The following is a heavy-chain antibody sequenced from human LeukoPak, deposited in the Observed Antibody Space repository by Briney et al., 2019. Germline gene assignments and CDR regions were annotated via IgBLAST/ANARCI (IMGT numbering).Heavy chain of an antibody. Sequence: ASVKVSCKASGYTFTSYDINWVRQAPGQGLEWMGIINPSGGSTSYAQKFQGRVTMTRDTSTSTVYMKLSSLRSEDTAVYYCAREIGPIQLHLWGSAFDYWGQGTLVTVSS. V-gene: IGHV1-46*01. CDR1: GYTFTSYD. CDR3: AREIGPIQLHLWGSAFDY. CDR2: INPSGGST. J-gene: IGHJ4*02. D-gene: IGHD5-18*01.